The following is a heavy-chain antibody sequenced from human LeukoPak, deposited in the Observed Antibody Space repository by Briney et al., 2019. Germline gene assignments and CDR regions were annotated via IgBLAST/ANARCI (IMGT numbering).Heavy chain of an antibody. CDR2: IYTSGST. CDR3: ARADGSGSLLDY. J-gene: IGHJ4*02. CDR1: GYPISSGYY. Sequence: SETLSLTCAVSGYPISSGYYWGWIRQPPGKGLEWIGRIYTSGSTNYNPSLKSRVTISVDTSKNQFSLKLSSVTAADTAVYYCARADGSGSLLDYWGQGTLVTVSS. D-gene: IGHD3-10*01. V-gene: IGHV4-38-2*01.